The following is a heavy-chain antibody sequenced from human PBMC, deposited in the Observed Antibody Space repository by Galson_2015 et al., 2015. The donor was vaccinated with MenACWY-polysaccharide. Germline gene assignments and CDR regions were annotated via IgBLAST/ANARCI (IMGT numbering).Heavy chain of an antibody. CDR3: ARATFGLYGMDI. Sequence: GRIYTSGSTNYNPSLKSRVTISVDTSKNQFSLKLSSVTAADTAVYYCARATFGLYGMDIWGQGTTVTVSS. CDR2: IYTSGST. J-gene: IGHJ6*02. D-gene: IGHD3-16*01. V-gene: IGHV4-61*02.